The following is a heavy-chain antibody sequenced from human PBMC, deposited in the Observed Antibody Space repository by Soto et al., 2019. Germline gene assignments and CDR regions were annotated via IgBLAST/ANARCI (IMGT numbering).Heavy chain of an antibody. CDR1: GFTFSSYA. Sequence: HPGGSLRLSCAASGFTFSSYAMSWVRQAPGKGLEWVSAISGSGGSTYYADSVKGRFTIPRDNSKTTLYLQINSLRAEDTAVYYCAKGPPPRRYNWNPPPGLDVWGQGTTVTVSS. CDR3: AKGPPPRRYNWNPPPGLDV. D-gene: IGHD1-20*01. V-gene: IGHV3-23*01. CDR2: ISGSGGST. J-gene: IGHJ6*02.